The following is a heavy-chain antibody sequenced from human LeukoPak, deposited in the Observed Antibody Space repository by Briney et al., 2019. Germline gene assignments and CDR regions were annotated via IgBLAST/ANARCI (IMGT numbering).Heavy chain of an antibody. CDR3: AGGRDVYRY. Sequence: GGSLRLSCAASGFTFSSYWMTWVRQAPGKGLEWVATIKQDGSEKYYVDSVKGRFTISRDNAKNSLYLQMNSLRAEDTAVYYCAGGRDVYRYWGQGTLVTVSS. CDR1: GFTFSSYW. V-gene: IGHV3-7*01. D-gene: IGHD5-24*01. J-gene: IGHJ4*02. CDR2: IKQDGSEK.